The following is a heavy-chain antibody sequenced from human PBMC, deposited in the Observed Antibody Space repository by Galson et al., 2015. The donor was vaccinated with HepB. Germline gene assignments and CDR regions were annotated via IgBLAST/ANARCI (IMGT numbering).Heavy chain of an antibody. Sequence: SLRLSCAASGFTFSNYAMSWVRQAPGKGLEWVSTISGSGGNTYYADSVKGRFTISRDNSKNTLYLQMNSLRAEDTAIYYCAKGRQWLKGYYFDYWGQGTLVTASS. D-gene: IGHD6-19*01. V-gene: IGHV3-23*01. CDR2: ISGSGGNT. CDR3: AKGRQWLKGYYFDY. J-gene: IGHJ4*02. CDR1: GFTFSNYA.